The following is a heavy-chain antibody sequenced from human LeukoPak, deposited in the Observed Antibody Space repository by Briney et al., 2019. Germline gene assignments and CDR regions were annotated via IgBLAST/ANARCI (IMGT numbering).Heavy chain of an antibody. V-gene: IGHV3-48*03. CDR1: GFTFSSYE. CDR3: VRDLGYDRNGVWQKYFDF. D-gene: IGHD2-8*01. CDR2: ISSSGSTI. J-gene: IGHJ4*02. Sequence: PGGSLRLSCAASGFTFSSYEMNWVRQAPGKGLEWVSYISSSGSTIYYADSVKGRFTISRDNAKSTVHLQMNSLRADDTAVYYCVRDLGYDRNGVWQKYFDFWGQGTQVTVSS.